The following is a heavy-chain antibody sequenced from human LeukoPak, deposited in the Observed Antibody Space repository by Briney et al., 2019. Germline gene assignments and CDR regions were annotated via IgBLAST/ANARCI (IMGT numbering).Heavy chain of an antibody. J-gene: IGHJ4*02. Sequence: GASVKVSCKASGYTFTGYYMHWLRQAPGQGLEWMGWINPNSGGTNYAQKFQGRVTMTRDTSISTAYMDLRRLRSDDTAVYYCASEADTAMVTGFYWRQRTLVTVSS. CDR1: GYTFTGYY. CDR2: INPNSGGT. D-gene: IGHD5-18*01. CDR3: ASEADTAMVTGFY. V-gene: IGHV1-2*02.